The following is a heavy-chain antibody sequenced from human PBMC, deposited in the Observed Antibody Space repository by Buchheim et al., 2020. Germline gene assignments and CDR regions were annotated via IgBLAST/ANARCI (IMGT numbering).Heavy chain of an antibody. CDR2: ISGSGSVI. CDR3: ARVGATYF. V-gene: IGHV3-48*03. J-gene: IGHJ4*02. Sequence: EVHLVASGGGLVQPGGSLRLSCTGSGFTFNTYEMNWVRQAPGKGLEWVSYISGSGSVIDYADSVKGRFTISRDNAKNSLYLQMNSLRVEDTAGYYCARVGATYFWGQGTL. CDR1: GFTFNTYE. D-gene: IGHD1-26*01.